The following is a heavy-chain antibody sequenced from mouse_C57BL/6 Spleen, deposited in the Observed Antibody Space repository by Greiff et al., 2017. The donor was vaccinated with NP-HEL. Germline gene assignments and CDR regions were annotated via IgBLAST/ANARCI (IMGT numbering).Heavy chain of an antibody. D-gene: IGHD1-1*01. CDR3: ARRGSSPYYYAMDY. J-gene: IGHJ4*01. CDR2: IDPSDSYT. Sequence: VQLQQSGAELVMPGASVKLSCKASGYTFTSYWMHWVKQRPGQGLEWIGEIDPSDSYTNYNQKFKGKSTLTVDKSSSTAYMQLSSLTSEDSAVYYCARRGSSPYYYAMDYWGQGTSVTVSS. CDR1: GYTFTSYW. V-gene: IGHV1-69*01.